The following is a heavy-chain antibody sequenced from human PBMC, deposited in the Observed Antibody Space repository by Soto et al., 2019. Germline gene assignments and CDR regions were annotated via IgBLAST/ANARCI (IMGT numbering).Heavy chain of an antibody. V-gene: IGHV1-69*01. CDR1: GGIFSSYA. J-gene: IGHJ5*01. CDR2: VIPSLVQA. CDR3: VRVGGIGAPRGRDS. D-gene: IGHD6-6*01. Sequence: QLQLVQSGAEVKKPGSSVNFYCKASGGIFSSYAISWLRQAPGQGLAWMGAVIPSLVQAYYAQDLQDRVSISADESTRTTYMVLRSRRSEDTAVYFWVRVGGIGAPRGRDSWGQGTLVTVS.